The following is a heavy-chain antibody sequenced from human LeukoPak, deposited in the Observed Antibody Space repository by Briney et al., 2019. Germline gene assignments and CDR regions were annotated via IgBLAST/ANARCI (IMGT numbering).Heavy chain of an antibody. Sequence: PGRSLRLSCAASGFTFSSYGMHWVRQAPGKGLEWVAVIWYDGSNKYYADSVKGRFTISRDNSKNTLYLQMNSLRAEDTAVYYCAKAGPQVWYYFDYWGQGTLVTVSS. J-gene: IGHJ4*02. CDR1: GFTFSSYG. CDR2: IWYDGSNK. D-gene: IGHD3-16*01. V-gene: IGHV3-33*06. CDR3: AKAGPQVWYYFDY.